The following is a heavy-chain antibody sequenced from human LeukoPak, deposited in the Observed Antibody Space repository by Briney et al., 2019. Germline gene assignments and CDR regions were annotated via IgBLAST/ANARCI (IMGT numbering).Heavy chain of an antibody. J-gene: IGHJ4*02. CDR2: IDPSDSYT. CDR3: ASTPRSGYYYIDTDY. D-gene: IGHD3-22*01. Sequence: GESLKISCKGSGYSFTSYWISWVRQMPGKGLEWMGRIDPSDSYTNYSPSFQGHVTISADKSISTAYLQWSGLKASDTAMYYCASTPRSGYYYIDTDYWGQGTLVTVSS. CDR1: GYSFTSYW. V-gene: IGHV5-10-1*01.